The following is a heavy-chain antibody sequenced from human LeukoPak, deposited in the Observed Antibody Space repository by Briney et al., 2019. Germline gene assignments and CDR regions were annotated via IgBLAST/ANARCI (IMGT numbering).Heavy chain of an antibody. CDR2: IVVGSGNT. V-gene: IGHV1-58*01. J-gene: IGHJ6*04. D-gene: IGHD5-18*01. Sequence: ASVKVSCKASGCTFTSTAVQWVRQARGQRLEWVGWIVVGSGNTNYAQKFQERVTITRDMSTSTAYMELSSLRSEDTAVYYCAAGGFSYGYGLRYYYYGMDVWGKGTTVTVSS. CDR1: GCTFTSTA. CDR3: AAGGFSYGYGLRYYYYGMDV.